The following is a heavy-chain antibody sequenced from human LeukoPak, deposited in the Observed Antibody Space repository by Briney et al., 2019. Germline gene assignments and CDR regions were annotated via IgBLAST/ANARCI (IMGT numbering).Heavy chain of an antibody. CDR1: GFTFSDYY. V-gene: IGHV3-11*01. D-gene: IGHD3-3*01. Sequence: GGSLRLSCAASGFTFSDYYMSWIRQAPGKGLGWVSYISSSGSTIYYADSVKGRFTISRDNAKNSLYLQMNSLRAEDTAVYYCARDASYDFWSGSYNWFDPWGQGTLVTVSS. J-gene: IGHJ5*02. CDR2: ISSSGSTI. CDR3: ARDASYDFWSGSYNWFDP.